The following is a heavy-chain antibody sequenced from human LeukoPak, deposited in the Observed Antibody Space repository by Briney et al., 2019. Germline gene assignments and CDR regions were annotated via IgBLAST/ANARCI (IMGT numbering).Heavy chain of an antibody. Sequence: TSETLSLTCAVYGGSFSGYYWSWIRHPPGKGLEWIGEINHSGSTNYNPSLKSRVTISVDTSKNQFSLKLSSVTAADTAVYYCARQLQPPYYYYGMDVWGQGTTVTVSS. J-gene: IGHJ6*02. V-gene: IGHV4-34*01. CDR3: ARQLQPPYYYYGMDV. CDR1: GGSFSGYY. CDR2: INHSGST. D-gene: IGHD4-11*01.